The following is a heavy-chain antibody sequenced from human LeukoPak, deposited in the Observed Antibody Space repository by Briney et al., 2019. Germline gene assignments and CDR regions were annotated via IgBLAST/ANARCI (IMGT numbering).Heavy chain of an antibody. CDR2: INSDGSST. CDR1: GFTFSSYW. D-gene: IGHD2-2*01. Sequence: GGSLRLSCAASGFTFSSYWMHWVRQAPGKGLVWVSRINSDGSSTSYADSVKGRFTISRDNAKNTLYLQMNSLRAGDTAVYYCAREARGEYCSSTSCYYDFWSGYTYYYYYGMDVWGQGTTVTVSS. V-gene: IGHV3-74*01. J-gene: IGHJ6*02. CDR3: AREARGEYCSSTSCYYDFWSGYTYYYYYGMDV.